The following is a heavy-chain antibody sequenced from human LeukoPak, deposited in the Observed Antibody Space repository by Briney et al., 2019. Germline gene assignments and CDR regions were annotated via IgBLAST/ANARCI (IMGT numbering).Heavy chain of an antibody. V-gene: IGHV3-33*01. CDR3: ARDRDCSGGSCYGILDY. CDR2: IWYDGSNK. J-gene: IGHJ4*02. Sequence: GGSLTLSCAASGFTFSSYGMHWVRQAPSKGLEWVAVIWYDGSNKYYADSVKGRFTISRDNSKNTLYLQMNSLRAEDTAVYYCARDRDCSGGSCYGILDYWGQGTLVTVSS. D-gene: IGHD2-15*01. CDR1: GFTFSSYG.